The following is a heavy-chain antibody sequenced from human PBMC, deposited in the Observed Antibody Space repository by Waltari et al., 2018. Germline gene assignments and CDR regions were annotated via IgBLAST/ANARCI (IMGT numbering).Heavy chain of an antibody. Sequence: EVQLVESGGGLVKPGGSLRLSCAASGFTFSSYSMNWVRQAPGKGLEWVSSISSSSSYIYYADSVKGRFTISRDNAKNSLYLQMNSLRAEDTAVYYCARGLWFGGRPGGAFDIWGQGTMVTVSS. V-gene: IGHV3-21*01. D-gene: IGHD3-10*01. J-gene: IGHJ3*02. CDR2: ISSSSSYI. CDR3: ARGLWFGGRPGGAFDI. CDR1: GFTFSSYS.